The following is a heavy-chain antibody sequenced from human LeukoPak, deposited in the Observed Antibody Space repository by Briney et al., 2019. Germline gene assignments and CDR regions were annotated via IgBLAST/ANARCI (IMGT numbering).Heavy chain of an antibody. CDR3: AKDIIV. CDR2: IRYDGNNK. V-gene: IGHV3-30*02. Sequence: GGSLRLSCVTSGFTFSSSGMHWVRQTPGKGLEWVAFIRYDGNNKYYADSVKGRFTISRDNSKNTLYLQMNSLRAEDTAMYYCAKDIIVWDQGTLVTVSS. CDR1: GFTFSSSG. J-gene: IGHJ4*02. D-gene: IGHD3-16*02.